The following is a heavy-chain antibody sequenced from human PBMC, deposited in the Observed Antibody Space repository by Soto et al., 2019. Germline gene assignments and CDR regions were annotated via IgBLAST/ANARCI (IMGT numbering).Heavy chain of an antibody. CDR3: ARGVGSGSYYHQSNWFDP. CDR1: GYTFTNYG. D-gene: IGHD3-10*01. J-gene: IGHJ5*02. Sequence: QVQLVQSGAEVKKPGASVKVSCKASGYTFTNYGISWVRQAPGQGLEWMGWISAYNGNTKYAQKFQGRVTMTTDTSTNKAYMDLRSLRSDDTAVYYCARGVGSGSYYHQSNWFDPWGQGTLVTVSS. V-gene: IGHV1-18*01. CDR2: ISAYNGNT.